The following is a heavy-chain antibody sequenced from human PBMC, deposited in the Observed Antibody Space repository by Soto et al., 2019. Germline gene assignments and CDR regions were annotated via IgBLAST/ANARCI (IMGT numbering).Heavy chain of an antibody. J-gene: IGHJ4*02. CDR2: ICYSGST. D-gene: IGHD3-10*01. CDR3: ARGTYYYGSGEIFDY. V-gene: IGHV4-31*03. CDR1: GGSISSGGYY. Sequence: QVQLQESGPGLVKPSQTLSLTCTVSGGSISSGGYYWSWIRQHPGKGLEWIGYICYSGSTYYNPSLKSRVTISVDTSKNQFSLKLSSVTDADTAVYYCARGTYYYGSGEIFDYWGQGTLVTVSS.